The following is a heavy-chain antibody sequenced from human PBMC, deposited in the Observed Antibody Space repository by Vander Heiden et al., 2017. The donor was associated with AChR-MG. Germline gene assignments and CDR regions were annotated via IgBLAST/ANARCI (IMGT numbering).Heavy chain of an antibody. J-gene: IGHJ6*03. CDR2: IIPIFGTA. CDR3: ASGAGWTEEYYYYYYYMDV. V-gene: IGHV1-69*01. CDR1: GGTFSSYA. D-gene: IGHD2-15*01. Sequence: QVQLVQSGAEVKKPGSSVKVSCKASGGTFSSYAISWVRQAPGQGLEWMGGIIPIFGTANYAQKFQGRVTITADESTSTAYMELSSLRSEDTAVYYCASGAGWTEEYYYYYYYMDVWGKGTTVTVSS.